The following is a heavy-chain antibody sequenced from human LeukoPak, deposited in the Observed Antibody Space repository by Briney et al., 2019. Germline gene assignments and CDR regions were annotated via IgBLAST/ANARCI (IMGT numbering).Heavy chain of an antibody. J-gene: IGHJ4*02. CDR2: ISTSGGDT. CDR3: ATLVATTRSFDY. V-gene: IGHV3-23*01. D-gene: IGHD5-12*01. Sequence: GGSLRLSCAASGFTFSSYAMSWVRQAPGKGLEWVSAISTSGGDTYYAVSVKGRFTISRDNSKNTLYLQMNSLRAEDTAVYYCATLVATTRSFDYWGQGTLVTVSS. CDR1: GFTFSSYA.